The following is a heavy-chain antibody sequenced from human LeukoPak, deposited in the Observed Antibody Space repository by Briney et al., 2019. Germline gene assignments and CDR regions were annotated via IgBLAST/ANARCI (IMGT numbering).Heavy chain of an antibody. CDR2: IYTSGST. J-gene: IGHJ4*02. Sequence: SETLSLTCTVSGGSINSFYWSWIRQPAGKGLEWIRRIYTSGSTNYNPSLRSRVTISVDTSKNQFSLKLSSVTAADTAVCYCARVDTAMGDWGQGTLVTVSS. CDR1: GGSINSFY. D-gene: IGHD5-18*01. CDR3: ARVDTAMGD. V-gene: IGHV4-4*07.